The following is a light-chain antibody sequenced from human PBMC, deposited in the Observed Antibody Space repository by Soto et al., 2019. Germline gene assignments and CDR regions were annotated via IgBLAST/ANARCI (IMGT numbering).Light chain of an antibody. CDR3: QQYKSYFVT. V-gene: IGKV1-5*03. Sequence: DIQMTQSPSTLSASIGDRVTITCRASQSISSWLAWYQQKPGKAPKVLIYKASSLEGGVPSRFSGSGSGTEFTLTISSLQPDDLATNYCQQYKSYFVTFVGGTKVEIK. J-gene: IGKJ4*01. CDR2: KAS. CDR1: QSISSW.